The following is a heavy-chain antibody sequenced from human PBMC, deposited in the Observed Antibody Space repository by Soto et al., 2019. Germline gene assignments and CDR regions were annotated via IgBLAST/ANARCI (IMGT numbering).Heavy chain of an antibody. D-gene: IGHD1-26*01. CDR1: GYSISSSNW. CDR2: IYYSGTT. Sequence: QVQLPESGPGLVKPSDTLSLTCAVSGYSISSSNWWGWIRQPPGKGLEWIGDIYYSGTTYYNPSLKSRVTMSVDTSKNQFSLKLTSVTAVDTAVYYCARREIQGPIDYWGQGTLVTVSS. V-gene: IGHV4-28*01. CDR3: ARREIQGPIDY. J-gene: IGHJ4*02.